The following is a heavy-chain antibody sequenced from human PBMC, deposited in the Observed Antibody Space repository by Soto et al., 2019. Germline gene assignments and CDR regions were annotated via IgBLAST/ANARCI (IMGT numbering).Heavy chain of an antibody. Sequence: PGGSLRLSCAASGFTFSSYAMHWVRQAPGKGLEWVSAISGSGASTYYADSVKGRFTISRDNSKNTLYLQMNSLRAEDTAVYYCARDAVRGVIIYNWFDPWGQGTLVTVSS. D-gene: IGHD3-10*01. V-gene: IGHV3-23*01. J-gene: IGHJ5*02. CDR3: ARDAVRGVIIYNWFDP. CDR1: GFTFSSYA. CDR2: ISGSGAST.